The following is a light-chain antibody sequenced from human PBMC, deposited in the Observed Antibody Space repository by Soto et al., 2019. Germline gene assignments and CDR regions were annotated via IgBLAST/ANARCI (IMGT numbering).Light chain of an antibody. J-gene: IGKJ5*01. CDR1: QSVSSY. CDR3: QQRSNSPPTP. V-gene: IGKV3-11*01. Sequence: EIVLTQSPATLSLSPGERATLSCRASQSVSSYLAWYQQKPGQAPRLLIYDASNRATGIPARFSGSGSGTNFTLTISXLEPXXFSFYYCQQRSNSPPTPFSQGTRLEIK. CDR2: DAS.